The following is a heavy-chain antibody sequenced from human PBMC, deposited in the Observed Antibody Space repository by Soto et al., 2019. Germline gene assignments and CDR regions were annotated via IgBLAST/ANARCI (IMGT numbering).Heavy chain of an antibody. D-gene: IGHD1-7*01. V-gene: IGHV1-69*01. CDR2: IIPIFGTA. CDR1: AGTYSSYA. Sequence: QVQLVQSGAEVKKPGSSVKVSCKASAGTYSSYAISWVRQAPGQGLEWMGWIIPIFGTANYAQRFQGIVTITADEAMSRGYGEVSSLRSEDTAVYYGARGGVGIPGNTESDYWGQGTLVTVSS. CDR3: ARGGVGIPGNTESDY. J-gene: IGHJ4*02.